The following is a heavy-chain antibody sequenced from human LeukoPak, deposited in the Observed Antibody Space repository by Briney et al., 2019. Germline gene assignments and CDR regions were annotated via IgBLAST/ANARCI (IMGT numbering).Heavy chain of an antibody. CDR3: ARGFFVPDSSGYYSIYYFDY. Sequence: SETLSLTCTVSGGSISSYYWSWIRQPPGKGLEWIGYIYYSGSTNYNPSLKSRVTISVDTSKNQFSLKLSSVTAADTAVYYCARGFFVPDSSGYYSIYYFDYWGQGTLVTVSS. V-gene: IGHV4-59*01. D-gene: IGHD3-22*01. CDR2: IYYSGST. J-gene: IGHJ4*02. CDR1: GGSISSYY.